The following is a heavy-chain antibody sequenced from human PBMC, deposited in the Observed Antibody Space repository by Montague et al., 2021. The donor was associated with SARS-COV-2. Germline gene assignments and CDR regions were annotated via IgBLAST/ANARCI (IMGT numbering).Heavy chain of an antibody. CDR3: ARSLDPSGTYYLPY. Sequence: SETLSLTCTVSGDSITNNYYWGWIRQPPGKGLEWIGTIYHSGTTYYNPSLKSRVTIPVDTSNNQFSLKLTSVTAADTAVYYCARSLDPSGTYYLPYWGQGTLVTVS. CDR1: GDSITNNYY. CDR2: IYHSGTT. D-gene: IGHD3-10*01. J-gene: IGHJ4*02. V-gene: IGHV4-38-2*02.